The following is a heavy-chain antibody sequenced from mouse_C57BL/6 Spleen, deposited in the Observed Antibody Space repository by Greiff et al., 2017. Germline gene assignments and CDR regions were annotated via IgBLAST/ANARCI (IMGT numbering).Heavy chain of an antibody. CDR3: ARVGSSGYGDY. D-gene: IGHD3-2*02. V-gene: IGHV1-80*01. Sequence: VQLQQSGAELVKPGASVKISCKASGYAFSSYWMNWVKQRPGKGLEWIGQIYPGDGDTTYNGKFKGKATLTADKSSSTAYMQLSSLTSEDSAVYFCARVGSSGYGDYWGQGTTLTVSS. CDR1: GYAFSSYW. CDR2: IYPGDGDT. J-gene: IGHJ2*01.